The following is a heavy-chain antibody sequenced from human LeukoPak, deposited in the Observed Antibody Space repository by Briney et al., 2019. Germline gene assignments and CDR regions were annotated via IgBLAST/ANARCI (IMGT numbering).Heavy chain of an antibody. Sequence: SETLSLTCTVSGGSITSYSWSWIRQPAGKGLEWIGHVYSSGGTNYNPSLKSRVTMSMDTSKNQFSLKLRSVTAADTAVYYCARLLSRNWVPPWGQGTLVSVSS. CDR3: ARLLSRNWVPP. CDR2: VYSSGGT. D-gene: IGHD2/OR15-2a*01. V-gene: IGHV4-4*07. CDR1: GGSITSYS. J-gene: IGHJ5*02.